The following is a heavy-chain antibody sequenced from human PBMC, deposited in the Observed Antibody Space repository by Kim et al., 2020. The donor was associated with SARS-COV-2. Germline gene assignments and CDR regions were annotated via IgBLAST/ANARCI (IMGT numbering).Heavy chain of an antibody. CDR1: GLTFKNSA. V-gene: IGHV3-30*04. Sequence: GGSLRLSCAVSGLTFKNSAMQWVRQTPFKGLEWVALISKDGGLKYYADSVRGRFTISRDDSKNTLYLQMNSLTPIDSGVYYCATPPAYTSDSRFDYWGQGTPVTVSS. D-gene: IGHD2-21*01. CDR2: ISKDGGLK. CDR3: ATPPAYTSDSRFDY. J-gene: IGHJ4*02.